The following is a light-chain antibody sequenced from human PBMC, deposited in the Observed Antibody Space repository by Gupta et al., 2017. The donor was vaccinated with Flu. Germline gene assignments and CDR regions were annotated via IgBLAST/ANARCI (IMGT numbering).Light chain of an antibody. V-gene: IGKV3-20*01. CDR1: QSVSSSY. CDR2: VAS. J-gene: IGKJ1*01. CDR3: QQYGSSPRT. Sequence: IVLTQSPGTLSLSPGERATLSCRASQSVSSSYLAWYQQNPGQAPRLPIYVASSRATGIPDRFSGSGSGTDFTLTISRLEPEDFAVYYCQQYGSSPRTFGQGPQVEIK.